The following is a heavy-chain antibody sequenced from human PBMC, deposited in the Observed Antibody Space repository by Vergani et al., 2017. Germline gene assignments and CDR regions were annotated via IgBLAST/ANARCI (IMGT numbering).Heavy chain of an antibody. Sequence: QVQLVQSGAEVKKPGSSVKVSCKASGGTFSSYAISWVRQAPGQGLEWMGGIIPIFGTANYAQKFQGRVTMTRNTSISTAYMELSSLRSEDTAVYYCARGPYCSSTSCSTHYYYYYYMDVWGKGTTVTVSS. D-gene: IGHD2-2*01. CDR3: ARGPYCSSTSCSTHYYYYYYMDV. J-gene: IGHJ6*03. CDR1: GGTFSSYA. V-gene: IGHV1-69*06. CDR2: IIPIFGTA.